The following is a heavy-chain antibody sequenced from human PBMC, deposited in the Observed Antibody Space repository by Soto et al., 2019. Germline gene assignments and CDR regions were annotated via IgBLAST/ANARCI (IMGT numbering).Heavy chain of an antibody. CDR2: IKSKTDGGTT. J-gene: IGHJ3*02. V-gene: IGHV3-15*07. CDR3: TTERWAENCGGDCYYAFDI. D-gene: IGHD2-21*02. Sequence: GGSLRLSCAASGFTFSNAWMNWVRQAPGKGLEWVGRIKSKTDGGTTDYAAPVKGRFTISRDDSKNTLYLQMNSLKTEDTAVYYCTTERWAENCGGDCYYAFDIWGQGTMVTVSS. CDR1: GFTFSNAW.